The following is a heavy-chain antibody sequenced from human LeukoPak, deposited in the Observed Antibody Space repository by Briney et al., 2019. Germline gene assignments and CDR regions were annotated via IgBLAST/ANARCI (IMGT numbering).Heavy chain of an antibody. D-gene: IGHD3-22*01. J-gene: IGHJ4*02. CDR2: ISYDGSNK. CDR1: GFTFSSYA. V-gene: IGHV3-30-3*01. CDR3: ARFRGYYDY. Sequence: QPGGSLRLSCAASGFTFSSYAMHWVRQAPGKGLEWVAVISYDGSNKYYADSVKGRFTISRDNSKNTLCLQMNSLRAEDTAVYYCARFRGYYDYWGQGTLVTVSS.